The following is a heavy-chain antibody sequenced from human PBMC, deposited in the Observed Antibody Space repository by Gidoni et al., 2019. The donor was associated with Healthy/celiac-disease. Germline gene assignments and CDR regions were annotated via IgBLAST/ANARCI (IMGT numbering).Heavy chain of an antibody. CDR3: ARGTGFYSSSGMDV. J-gene: IGHJ6*02. CDR2: ISSSGSTI. Sequence: EVQLVESGGGLVQPGGSLRLSCAASGFTFSSYEMNWVRQAPGKGLEWVSYISSSGSTIYYADSVKGRFTISRDNAKNSLYLQMNSLRAEDTAVYYCARGTGFYSSSGMDVWGQGTTVTVSS. D-gene: IGHD6-6*01. V-gene: IGHV3-48*03. CDR1: GFTFSSYE.